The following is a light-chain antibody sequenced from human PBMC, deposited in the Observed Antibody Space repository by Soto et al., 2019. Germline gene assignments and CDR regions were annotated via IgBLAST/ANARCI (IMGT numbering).Light chain of an antibody. Sequence: EIVLTQSPATLSLSPGERATLSCRASQSVSSYLAWYQQKPGQAPRLLIYDASNRATGIPARFSGSGSGTDFTLTIRSLEPEDFAVYYRQQRSNLPLTFGGGTKVEIK. CDR1: QSVSSY. CDR2: DAS. J-gene: IGKJ4*01. V-gene: IGKV3-11*01. CDR3: QQRSNLPLT.